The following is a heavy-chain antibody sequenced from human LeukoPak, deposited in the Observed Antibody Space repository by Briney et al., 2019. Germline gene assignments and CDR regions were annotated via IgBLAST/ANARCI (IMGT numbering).Heavy chain of an antibody. CDR2: IYYSGST. D-gene: IGHD3-22*01. J-gene: IGHJ3*02. V-gene: IGHV4-59*08. CDR3: ARLRTMINAFDI. Sequence: PSETLSLTCTASGGSISSYYWSWIRQPPGKGLEWIGYIYYSGSTNYNPSLKSRVTISVDTSKNQFSLKLSSVTAADTAVYYCARLRTMINAFDIWGQGTMVTVSS. CDR1: GGSISSYY.